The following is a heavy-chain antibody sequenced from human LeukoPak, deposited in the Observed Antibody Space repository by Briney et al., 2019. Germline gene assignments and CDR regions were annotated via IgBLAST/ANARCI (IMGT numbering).Heavy chain of an antibody. CDR2: INPNSGGT. Sequence: ASVKVSCKASGYTFTGYYMHWVRQAPGQGLEWMGWINPNSGGTNYAQKLQGRVTMTRDTSISTAYMELSRLRSDDTAVYYCARVRGIAAATNWFDPWGQGTLVTVSS. V-gene: IGHV1-2*02. J-gene: IGHJ5*02. CDR3: ARVRGIAAATNWFDP. CDR1: GYTFTGYY. D-gene: IGHD6-13*01.